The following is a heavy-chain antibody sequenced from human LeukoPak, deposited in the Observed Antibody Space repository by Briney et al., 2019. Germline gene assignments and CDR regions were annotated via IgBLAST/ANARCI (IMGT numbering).Heavy chain of an antibody. J-gene: IGHJ4*02. D-gene: IGHD1-26*01. V-gene: IGHV4-4*07. CDR1: GDSMNGYY. Sequence: SETLSLTCSVSGDSMNGYYWIWIRQTAGKGLEWIGRLFTGGNAECNPSLKSRVTISVDTSKNQFSLKLSSVTAADTAVYYCARVRRIVGATLDYWGQGTLVTVSS. CDR3: ARVRRIVGATLDY. CDR2: LFTGGNA.